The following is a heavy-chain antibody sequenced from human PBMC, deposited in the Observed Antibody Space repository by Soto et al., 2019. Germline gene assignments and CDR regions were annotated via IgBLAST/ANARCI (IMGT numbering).Heavy chain of an antibody. Sequence: SDTLSLTCAVSGYSICSGDYWGWLRQPPGKGLEWLGSIYHGGSTYYNPSLNSRVILSIDINNNHVSLILNSVTAADTAVYYCARRSHIDVAPTWGQGTLVTVSS. J-gene: IGHJ4*02. V-gene: IGHV4-38-2*01. CDR3: ARRSHIDVAPT. CDR2: IYHGGST. CDR1: GYSICSGDY. D-gene: IGHD6-19*01.